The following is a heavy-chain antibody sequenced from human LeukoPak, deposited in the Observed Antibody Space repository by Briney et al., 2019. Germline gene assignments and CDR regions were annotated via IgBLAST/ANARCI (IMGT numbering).Heavy chain of an antibody. V-gene: IGHV4-4*07. CDR1: GGSISSYY. CDR3: ARDPYYYDSSGYRPGAQIGDAFDI. J-gene: IGHJ3*02. Sequence: SETLSLTCTVSGGSISSYYWSWIRQPAGKGLELIGRIYTSGSTNYNPSLKSRVTMSVDTSKNQFSLKLSSVTAADTAVYYCARDPYYYDSSGYRPGAQIGDAFDIWGQGTMVTVSS. D-gene: IGHD3-22*01. CDR2: IYTSGST.